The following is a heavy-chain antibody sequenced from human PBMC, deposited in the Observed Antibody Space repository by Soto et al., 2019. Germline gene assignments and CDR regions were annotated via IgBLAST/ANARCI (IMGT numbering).Heavy chain of an antibody. V-gene: IGHV3-30-3*01. CDR3: GRDFGLGGILGVGDN. CDR2: ISNDGTRK. D-gene: IGHD3-3*01. Sequence: QVQLVESGGGVVQPGKSLRLSCAASGFTFNSHAMHWVRQAPGKGLEWVSIISNDGTRKFYAESVKGRFTISRDNFKKSLYREMNSLRPEDTAGYYWGRDFGLGGILGVGDNWAVGALVIVS. J-gene: IGHJ4*02. CDR1: GFTFNSHA.